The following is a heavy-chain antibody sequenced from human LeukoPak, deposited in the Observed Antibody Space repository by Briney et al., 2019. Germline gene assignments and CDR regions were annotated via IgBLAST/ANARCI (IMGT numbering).Heavy chain of an antibody. D-gene: IGHD3-10*01. CDR2: INHGGST. J-gene: IGHJ6*03. Sequence: SETLSLTCAVYGGSFRGYSRCWIRQPPGKGLEWVGEINHGGSTHYNPSLKSRVSISADTSTNPFCLKLSTVTAADTAVYYCATLMVRGVRSYYYYYMDVWGKGTTVTISS. V-gene: IGHV4-34*01. CDR3: ATLMVRGVRSYYYYYMDV. CDR1: GGSFRGYS.